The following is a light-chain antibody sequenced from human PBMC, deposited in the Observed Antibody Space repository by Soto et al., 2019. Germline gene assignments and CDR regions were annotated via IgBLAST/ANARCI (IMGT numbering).Light chain of an antibody. CDR1: SSNIGAGYE. Sequence: QSVLTQPPSVSEAPGQRVTISCTGSSSNIGAGYEAHWYQQVPGTAPKLLIYENNNRPSGVPDRFSGSKSGTSASLAITGLQAEDEADYYCQSYDNSLSGYVFGTGTKLTVL. CDR3: QSYDNSLSGYV. CDR2: ENN. V-gene: IGLV1-40*01. J-gene: IGLJ1*01.